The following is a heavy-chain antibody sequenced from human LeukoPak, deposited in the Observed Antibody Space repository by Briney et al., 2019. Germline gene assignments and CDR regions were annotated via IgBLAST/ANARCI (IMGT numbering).Heavy chain of an antibody. CDR2: IYTSGST. J-gene: IGHJ4*02. CDR3: ARADLGYCSSTSCYPFFDY. Sequence: SQTLSLTCTDSGGSISSGSYYWSWIRQPAGKGLEWIGRIYTSGSTNYNPSLKSRVTISVDTSKNQFSLKLSSVTAADTAVYYCARADLGYCSSTSCYPFFDYWGQGTLVTVSS. V-gene: IGHV4-61*02. CDR1: GGSISSGSYY. D-gene: IGHD2-2*01.